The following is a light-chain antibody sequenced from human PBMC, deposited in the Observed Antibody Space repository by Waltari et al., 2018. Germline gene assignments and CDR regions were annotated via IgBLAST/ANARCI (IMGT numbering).Light chain of an antibody. CDR3: SSHSHSGVLL. Sequence: QSALTPPASVSGSPGQSITISCTGPSSAIGAYRFVSWYQQHPGKAPKLIIYYVANRPSGVSNRFSGAKSGNTASLTISGLQAADEADYFCSSHSHSGVLLFGGGTKVTVV. V-gene: IGLV2-14*03. CDR1: SSAIGAYRF. J-gene: IGLJ3*02. CDR2: YVA.